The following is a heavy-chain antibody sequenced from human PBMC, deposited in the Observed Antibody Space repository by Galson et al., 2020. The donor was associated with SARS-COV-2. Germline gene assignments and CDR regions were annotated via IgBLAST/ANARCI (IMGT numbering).Heavy chain of an antibody. J-gene: IGHJ4*02. Sequence: SGPTLVKPTETLTLTCTVSGFSLSNARMGVSWIRQPPGKALEWLAHIFSNDEKSYSTSLKSRLTISKDTSKSQVVLTMTNMDPVDTATYYCARIQTWSGYHTLDYWGQGTLVTVSS. CDR3: ARIQTWSGYHTLDY. V-gene: IGHV2-26*01. D-gene: IGHD3-3*01. CDR2: IFSNDEK. CDR1: GFSLSNARMG.